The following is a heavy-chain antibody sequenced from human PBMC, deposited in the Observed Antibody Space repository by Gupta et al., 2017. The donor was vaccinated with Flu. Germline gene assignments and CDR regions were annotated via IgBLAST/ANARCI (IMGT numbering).Heavy chain of an antibody. J-gene: IGHJ5*02. CDR3: ARARRGGTTVTTTSENHYNWFDP. CDR2: INHSGST. Sequence: QPPGKGLEWIGEINHSGSTNYNPSLKSRVTISVDTSKNQFSLKLSSVTAADTAVYYCARARRGGTTVTTTSENHYNWFDPWGQGTLVTVSS. D-gene: IGHD4-4*01. V-gene: IGHV4-34*01.